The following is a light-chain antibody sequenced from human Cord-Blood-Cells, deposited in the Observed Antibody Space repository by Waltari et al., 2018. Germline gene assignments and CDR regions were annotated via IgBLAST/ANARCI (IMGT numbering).Light chain of an antibody. Sequence: QSALTQPASVSGSPGQSITISCTGTSSDVGGYNYVSWYQQHPGKAPKLMIYDVSNRPSGVSKRFSGSKSGNTASLTISGLQAEDEADYYCSSDTSSSTLVFGGGTKLTVL. J-gene: IGLJ3*02. CDR1: SSDVGGYNY. V-gene: IGLV2-14*01. CDR2: DVS. CDR3: SSDTSSSTLV.